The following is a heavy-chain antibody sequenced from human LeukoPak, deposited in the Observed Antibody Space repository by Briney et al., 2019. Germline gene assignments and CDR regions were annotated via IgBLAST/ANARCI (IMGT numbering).Heavy chain of an antibody. J-gene: IGHJ6*03. CDR2: IYTSGST. CDR1: GGSISSYY. V-gene: IGHV4-4*07. Sequence: KPSETLSLTCTVSGGSISSYYWSWIRQPAGKGLEWIGRIYTSGSTNYNPSLKSRVTMSVDTSKYQFSLKLSSVTAADTAVYYCARTHYSYYYYYYMDVWGKGTTVTVSS. CDR3: ARTHYSYYYYYYMDV. D-gene: IGHD2-21*01.